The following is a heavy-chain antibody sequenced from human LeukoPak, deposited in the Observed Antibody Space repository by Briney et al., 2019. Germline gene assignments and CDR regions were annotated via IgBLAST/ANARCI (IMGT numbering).Heavy chain of an antibody. Sequence: GGSLRLSCAASGFTFSSYAISWVRQAPGQGLEWMGGIIPIFGTANYAQKFQGRVTITADESTSTAYMELSSLRSEDTAVYYCARVHRVVTMDVWGKGTTVTVSS. CDR1: GFTFSSYA. J-gene: IGHJ6*04. D-gene: IGHD3-22*01. V-gene: IGHV1-69*01. CDR2: IIPIFGTA. CDR3: ARVHRVVTMDV.